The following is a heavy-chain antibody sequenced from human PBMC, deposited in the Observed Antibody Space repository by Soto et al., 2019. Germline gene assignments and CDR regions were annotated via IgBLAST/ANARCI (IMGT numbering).Heavy chain of an antibody. Sequence: SETLSLTCTVSGGSISSYYWSWIRQSPGKGLEWIGYISYSGSTKYNPSLKSRVSMSLDTSKNQFSLKLSSVTAADTAVYYCARHTPAISISDHWGQGTLVTVSS. CDR3: ARHTPAISISDH. CDR2: ISYSGST. D-gene: IGHD2-15*01. V-gene: IGHV4-59*08. CDR1: GGSISSYY. J-gene: IGHJ4*02.